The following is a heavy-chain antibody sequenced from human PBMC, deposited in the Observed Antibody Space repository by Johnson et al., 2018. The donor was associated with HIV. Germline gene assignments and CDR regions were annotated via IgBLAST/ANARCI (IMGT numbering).Heavy chain of an antibody. D-gene: IGHD6-13*01. Sequence: VQLVESGGGVVRPGGSLRLSCAASGFTFDDYGMSWVRQAPGKGLEWVSGINWNGGSTGYADSVKGRFTISRDNAKNSLYLQMNSLRAEDTALYYCARDPSTAAADPKDAFDIWGQGTMVTVSS. V-gene: IGHV3-20*04. CDR3: ARDPSTAAADPKDAFDI. J-gene: IGHJ3*02. CDR2: INWNGGST. CDR1: GFTFDDYG.